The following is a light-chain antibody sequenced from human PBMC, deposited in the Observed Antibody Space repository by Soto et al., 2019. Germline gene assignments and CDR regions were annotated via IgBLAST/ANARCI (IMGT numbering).Light chain of an antibody. CDR3: AAWDDSLSGPI. Sequence: QSVLTQPPSASGTPGQRVTISCSGSSSNIGSNSVNWYHQLPGTAPKILIYSSNQRPSGVPDRFSGSKSGTSASLAISGLQSEDEADYYCAAWDDSLSGPIFGGGTKVTVL. CDR1: SSNIGSNS. J-gene: IGLJ2*01. CDR2: SSN. V-gene: IGLV1-44*01.